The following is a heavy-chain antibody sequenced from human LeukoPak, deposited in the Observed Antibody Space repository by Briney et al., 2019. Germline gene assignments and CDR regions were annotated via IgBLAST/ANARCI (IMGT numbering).Heavy chain of an antibody. CDR1: GFTFSSYW. V-gene: IGHV3-74*03. D-gene: IGHD2-2*03. J-gene: IGHJ4*02. CDR3: ARVDPKAPGDYS. Sequence: PGGSLRLSCAASGFTFSSYWMHWVRQAPGKGLVWVSRINSDGSSTKYADSVKGRFTISRDNAKNTLYMQMNNLRAEDTAVYYCARVDPKAPGDYSWGRGTLVTVSS. CDR2: INSDGSST.